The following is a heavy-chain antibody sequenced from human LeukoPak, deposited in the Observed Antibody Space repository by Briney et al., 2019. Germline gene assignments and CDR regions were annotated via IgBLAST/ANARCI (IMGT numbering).Heavy chain of an antibody. Sequence: GSLRLSCAASGFTFDYYDMSWVRQAPGKGLEWVSDINWNGGSTGYADSVQGRFTISRDNAKNSLYLPMNRLRAEETALYSCAGGGGWYWGQGTLVTVSS. J-gene: IGHJ4*02. V-gene: IGHV3-20*04. CDR2: INWNGGST. D-gene: IGHD2-15*01. CDR1: GFTFDYYD. CDR3: AGGGGWY.